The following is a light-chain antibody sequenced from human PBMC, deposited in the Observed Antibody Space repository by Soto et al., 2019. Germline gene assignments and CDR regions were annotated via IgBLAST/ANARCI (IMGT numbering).Light chain of an antibody. CDR2: DAS. V-gene: IGKV1-5*01. CDR3: QQYNTYPWT. CDR1: QSISSW. J-gene: IGKJ1*01. Sequence: DIQVTQSPSTLSSSVGDRVTFTCRASQSISSWLAWYQQKPGRAPKLLIYDASTLESGVPSRFSGSGSGTEFTLTISRLQPDDFATYYCQQYNTYPWTFGQGTKVEIK.